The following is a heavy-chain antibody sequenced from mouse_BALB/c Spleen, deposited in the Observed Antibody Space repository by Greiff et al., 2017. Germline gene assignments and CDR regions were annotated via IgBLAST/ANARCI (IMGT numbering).Heavy chain of an antibody. D-gene: IGHD2-12*01. CDR2: ISNGGGST. CDR3: ARGIRRPTDYYAMDY. CDR1: GFTFSSYT. V-gene: IGHV5-12-2*01. J-gene: IGHJ4*01. Sequence: EVKLVESGGGLVQPGGSLKLSCAASGFTFSSYTMSWVRQTPEKRLEWVAYISNGGGSTYYPDTVKGRFTISRDNAKNTLYLQMSSLKSEDTAMYYCARGIRRPTDYYAMDYWGQGTSVTVSS.